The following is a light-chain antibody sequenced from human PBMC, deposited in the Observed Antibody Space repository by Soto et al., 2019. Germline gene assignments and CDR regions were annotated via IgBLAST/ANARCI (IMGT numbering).Light chain of an antibody. Sequence: DIVMTQSPESLAVSLGERATINCKSSQSVFYSSNTKNYLAWYQQKPGQPPKLLIHCASTREFGVPDRFSGSGSGTDFSLTISSLQAEDAAVYYCQQYYSTPPAFGRGTSVEI. V-gene: IGKV4-1*01. CDR1: QSVFYSSNTKNY. J-gene: IGKJ1*01. CDR3: QQYYSTPPA. CDR2: CAS.